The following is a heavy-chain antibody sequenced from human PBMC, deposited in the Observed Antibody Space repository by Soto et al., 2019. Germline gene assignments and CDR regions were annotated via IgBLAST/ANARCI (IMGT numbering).Heavy chain of an antibody. CDR3: ARSLYRDDFWSGYYYFDY. D-gene: IGHD3-3*01. J-gene: IGHJ4*02. Sequence: VSCKASGYTFTGYYMHWVRQAPGQGLEWMGWINPNSGGTNYAQKFQGRVTMTRDTSISTAYMELSRLRSNDTAVYYCARSLYRDDFWSGYYYFDYWGQGTLVTVSS. V-gene: IGHV1-2*02. CDR2: INPNSGGT. CDR1: GYTFTGYY.